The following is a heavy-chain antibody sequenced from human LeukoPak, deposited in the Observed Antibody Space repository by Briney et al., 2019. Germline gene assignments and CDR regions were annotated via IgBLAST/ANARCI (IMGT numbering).Heavy chain of an antibody. CDR1: GFTFSSYW. V-gene: IGHV3-7*01. Sequence: GGSLRLSCAASGFTFSSYWMSWVRQAPGKGLEWVANIKQDGSEKYYVDSVKGRFTISRDNAKNSLYLQMNSLRAEDTAVYYCARNAYDSSGYYYVFDYWGQGTLVTVSS. CDR2: IKQDGSEK. CDR3: ARNAYDSSGYYYVFDY. J-gene: IGHJ4*02. D-gene: IGHD3-22*01.